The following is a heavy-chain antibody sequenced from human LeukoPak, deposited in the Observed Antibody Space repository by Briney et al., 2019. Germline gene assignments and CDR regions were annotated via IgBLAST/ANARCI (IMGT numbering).Heavy chain of an antibody. CDR3: ARDPADSSGYGY. Sequence: PGGSLRLACAASGFTFGSYAMHWVRQAPGKGLEWVAVISYDGSNKYYADSVKGRFTISRDNSKNTLYLQMNSLRAEDTAVYYCARDPADSSGYGYWGQGTLVTVSS. CDR1: GFTFGSYA. J-gene: IGHJ4*02. CDR2: ISYDGSNK. D-gene: IGHD3-22*01. V-gene: IGHV3-30*14.